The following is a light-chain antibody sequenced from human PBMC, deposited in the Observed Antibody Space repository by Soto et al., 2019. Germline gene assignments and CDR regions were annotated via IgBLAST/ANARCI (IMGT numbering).Light chain of an antibody. CDR2: DAS. J-gene: IGKJ1*01. Sequence: DIQLTQSPSTLSASVGDRVTVTCRASQRIDRYLACYQQKPGKAPKLLVYDASTLEGGVPSSFSGSGSATEFILTIRSLQPDDFATDYCQQYKDGAWTFGQGTRVEIK. V-gene: IGKV1-5*01. CDR3: QQYKDGAWT. CDR1: QRIDRY.